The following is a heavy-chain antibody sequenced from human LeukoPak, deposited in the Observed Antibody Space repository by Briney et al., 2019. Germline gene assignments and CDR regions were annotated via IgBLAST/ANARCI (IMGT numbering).Heavy chain of an antibody. J-gene: IGHJ4*02. CDR3: ARDQGSYYYGSVLDY. D-gene: IGHD3-10*01. CDR1: GFTFSTYG. Sequence: PGGSLRLSCAASGFTFSTYGMHWVRQAPGKGLEWVPFIRSDANKKYYADSVKGRFAISRDTSKNTLYLQMNSLNAEDTAVYYCARDQGSYYYGSVLDYWGQGTLVTVSS. V-gene: IGHV3-30*02. CDR2: IRSDANKK.